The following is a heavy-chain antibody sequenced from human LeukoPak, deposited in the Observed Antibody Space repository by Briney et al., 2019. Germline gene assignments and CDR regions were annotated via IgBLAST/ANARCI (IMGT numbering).Heavy chain of an antibody. D-gene: IGHD3-10*01. CDR1: GGSISSYY. CDR3: ARTYYYGSGSFNYFDY. Sequence: SETLSLTCTVSGGSISSYYWSWIQQPPGKGLEWIGYIYTSGSTNYNPSLKSRVTISVDTSKNQFSLKLSSVTAADTAVYYCARTYYYGSGSFNYFDYWGQGTLVTVSS. J-gene: IGHJ4*02. V-gene: IGHV4-4*09. CDR2: IYTSGST.